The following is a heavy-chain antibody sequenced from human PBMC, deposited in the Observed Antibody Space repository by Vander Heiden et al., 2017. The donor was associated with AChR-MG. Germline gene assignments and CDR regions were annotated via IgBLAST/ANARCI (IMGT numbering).Heavy chain of an antibody. D-gene: IGHD6-6*01. CDR1: GGTFRSDA. J-gene: IGHJ6*03. Sequence: QVQLVQSGAEVKKPGSSVKVSCKASGGTFRSDAISWVRQAPGQGLEWMGGIIPIFGTSNYAQKFQGRVTITADESTSTAYMELSSLRSEDTAVYYCARGSIASRPDDHYYYYMDVWGKGTTVTVSS. CDR3: ARGSIASRPDDHYYYYMDV. V-gene: IGHV1-69*01. CDR2: IIPIFGTS.